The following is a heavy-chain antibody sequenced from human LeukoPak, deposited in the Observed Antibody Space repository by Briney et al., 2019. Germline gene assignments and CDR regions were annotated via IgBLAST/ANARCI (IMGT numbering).Heavy chain of an antibody. CDR2: FDPEDGET. CDR3: ARQKRHEFDY. J-gene: IGHJ4*02. CDR1: GYTLTELS. V-gene: IGHV1-24*01. Sequence: GASVNVSCKVSGYTLTELSMHWVRQAPGKGLEWMGGFDPEDGETIYAQKFQGRVTITRDTSASTAYMELSSLRSEDTAVYYCARQKRHEFDYWGQGTLVTVSS.